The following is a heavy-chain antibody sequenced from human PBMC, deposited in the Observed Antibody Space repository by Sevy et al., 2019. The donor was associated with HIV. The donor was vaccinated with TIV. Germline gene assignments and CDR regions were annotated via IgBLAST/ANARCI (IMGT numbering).Heavy chain of an antibody. Sequence: GGSLRLSCAASGFTFSSYAMSWVRQAPGKGLEWVSAISGSGGGTYYADSVKGRFTISRDNSKNTLYLQMNSLRAEDTAVYYCAKNNYDFWSGFDYWGQGTLVTVSS. CDR3: AKNNYDFWSGFDY. CDR1: GFTFSSYA. CDR2: ISGSGGGT. J-gene: IGHJ4*02. V-gene: IGHV3-23*01. D-gene: IGHD3-3*01.